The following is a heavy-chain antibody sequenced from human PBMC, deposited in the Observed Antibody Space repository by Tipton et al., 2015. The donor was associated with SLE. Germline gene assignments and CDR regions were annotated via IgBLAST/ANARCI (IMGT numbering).Heavy chain of an antibody. CDR1: GGSISSDDYY. CDR3: ARGGVGGSDYFDH. V-gene: IGHV4-31*03. J-gene: IGHJ4*02. CDR2: MSYSGST. Sequence: TLSLTCTVSGGSISSDDYYWTWIRQHPGKGLEWIGHMSYSGSTYYNPSLKSRITISVDTSKNHFSLKLSSVTAADTAVYYCARGGVGGSDYFDHWGQGTLVTVSS. D-gene: IGHD5-12*01.